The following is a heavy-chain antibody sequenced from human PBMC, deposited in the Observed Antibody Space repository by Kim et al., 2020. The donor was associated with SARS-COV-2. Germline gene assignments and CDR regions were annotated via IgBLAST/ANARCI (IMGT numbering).Heavy chain of an antibody. CDR3: SIESCQWFGECPFNL. CDR2: FDPEDGET. D-gene: IGHD3-10*01. CDR1: GQSLTESP. V-gene: IGHV1-24*01. Sequence: ASVKVSCKVSGQSLTESPMHWVRQAPGKGLEWMGGFDPEDGETIYAQKFRGRVTLSEDTSTDTAYMEISSLRSDDTAVYFCSIESCQWFGECPFNLWGQG. J-gene: IGHJ5*02.